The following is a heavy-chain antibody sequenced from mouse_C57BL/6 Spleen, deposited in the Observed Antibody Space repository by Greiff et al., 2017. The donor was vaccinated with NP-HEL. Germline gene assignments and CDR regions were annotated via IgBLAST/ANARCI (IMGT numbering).Heavy chain of an antibody. V-gene: IGHV1-18*01. J-gene: IGHJ4*01. D-gene: IGHD2-1*01. CDR3: ARKGDGTRDYYAMDY. CDR1: GYTFTDYN. Sequence: EVQLKESGPELVKPGASVKIPCKASGYTFTDYNMDWVKQSHGKSLEWIGDINPNNGGTTYTQKFKGKATLTVDKSSSTAYMELRSLTSEDTAVYYCARKGDGTRDYYAMDYWGQGTSVTVSS. CDR2: INPNNGGT.